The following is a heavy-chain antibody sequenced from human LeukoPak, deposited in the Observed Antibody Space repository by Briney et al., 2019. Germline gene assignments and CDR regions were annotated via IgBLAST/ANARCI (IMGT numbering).Heavy chain of an antibody. J-gene: IGHJ5*02. CDR2: INTNTGNP. Sequence: WASVTVSCKASGYTFTSYAMNWVRQAPGQGLEWMGWINTNTGNPTYAQGFTGRFVFSLDTSVSTAYLQISSLKAEDTAVYYCARDLFVDSGSWYKWFDPWGQGTLVTVSS. CDR1: GYTFTSYA. CDR3: ARDLFVDSGSWYKWFDP. V-gene: IGHV7-4-1*02. D-gene: IGHD6-13*01.